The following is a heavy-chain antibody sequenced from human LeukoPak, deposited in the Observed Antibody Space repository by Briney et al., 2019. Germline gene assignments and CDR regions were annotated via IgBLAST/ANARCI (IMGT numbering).Heavy chain of an antibody. D-gene: IGHD6-19*01. CDR3: ASRTGIAVAGSDAFDI. V-gene: IGHV4-59*08. CDR1: GGSISSYY. J-gene: IGHJ3*02. Sequence: PSETLSLTCTVSGGSISSYYWSWIRQPPGKGLEWIGYIFYSGSTNYNPSLKSRVTISVDTSKNQFSLKLSSVTAADTAVYYCASRTGIAVAGSDAFDIWGQGTMVTVSS. CDR2: IFYSGST.